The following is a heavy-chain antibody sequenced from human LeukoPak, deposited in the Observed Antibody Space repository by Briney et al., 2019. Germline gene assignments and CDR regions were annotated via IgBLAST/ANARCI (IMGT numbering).Heavy chain of an antibody. D-gene: IGHD2-2*01. CDR1: GFTLSNYA. V-gene: IGHV3-23*01. CDR3: AKVPRQLPRFYFDY. Sequence: PGRSLRLSCVASGFTLSNYAMAWVRQAPGKGLEWVSSISASGGTTYYADSVKGRFTISRDTSKTTLYLQMNSLRVEDTALYYCAKVPRQLPRFYFDYWGQGALVTVSS. CDR2: ISASGGTT. J-gene: IGHJ4*02.